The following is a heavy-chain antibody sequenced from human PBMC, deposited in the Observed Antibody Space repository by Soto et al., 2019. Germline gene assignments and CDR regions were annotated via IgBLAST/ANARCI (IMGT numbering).Heavy chain of an antibody. CDR3: ARHPGYYDILTGYTTYYFDY. CDR1: GGPISSISNHC. V-gene: IGHV4-59*08. J-gene: IGHJ4*02. D-gene: IGHD3-9*01. CDR2: MSYSGFT. Sequence: SETLSLTCTVSGGPISSISNHCCSWFRLPPGKVLEWIGYMSYSGFTRYNPSLKSRVIISMDSSKNQFALKLSSVTAADTAVYYCARHPGYYDILTGYTTYYFDYCGQGILVTVSS.